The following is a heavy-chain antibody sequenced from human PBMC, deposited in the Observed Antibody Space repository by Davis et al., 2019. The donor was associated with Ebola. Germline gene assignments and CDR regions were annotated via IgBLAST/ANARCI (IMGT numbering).Heavy chain of an antibody. CDR3: AREGSLLRYFDWLSSLYYYGMDV. D-gene: IGHD3-9*01. CDR2: IKQDGSEK. V-gene: IGHV3-7*01. Sequence: GESLKISCAASGFTFSSYWMSWVRQAPGKGLEWVANIKQDGSEKYYVDSVKGRFTISRDNAKNSLYLQMNSLRAEDTAVYYCAREGSLLRYFDWLSSLYYYGMDVWGQGTTVTVSS. CDR1: GFTFSSYW. J-gene: IGHJ6*02.